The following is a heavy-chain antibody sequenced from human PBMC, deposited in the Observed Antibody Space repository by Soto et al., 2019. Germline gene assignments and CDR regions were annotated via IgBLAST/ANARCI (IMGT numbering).Heavy chain of an antibody. J-gene: IGHJ5*02. CDR3: ARYRSNWFDP. CDR1: GGSISSYY. D-gene: IGHD2-8*01. CDR2: FYYSGSS. Sequence: PSETMSLTCIVSGGSISSYYLSWIRQPPGKGLECIGYFYYSGSSNYNPSLRSRVTMSVDTSKNQFSLKLTSVTAADTAVYYCARYRSNWFDPWGQGTLVTVSS. V-gene: IGHV4-59*01.